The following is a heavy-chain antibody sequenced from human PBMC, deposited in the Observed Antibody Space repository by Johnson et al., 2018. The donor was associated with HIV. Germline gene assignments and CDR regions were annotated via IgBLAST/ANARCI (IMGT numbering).Heavy chain of an antibody. D-gene: IGHD3-3*01. CDR1: GFTFSSYY. CDR2: ISYDGSNK. CDR3: ARDQAIFGVVLASDAFDI. Sequence: QVQLVESGGGLVQPGGSLRLSCAASGFTFSSYYMDWVRQAPGKGLEWVAVISYDGSNKYYADSVKGRFTISRDNSRNTLYLQMNSLRAEDTAVYYCARDQAIFGVVLASDAFDIWGQGTMVTVSS. J-gene: IGHJ3*02. V-gene: IGHV3-30-3*01.